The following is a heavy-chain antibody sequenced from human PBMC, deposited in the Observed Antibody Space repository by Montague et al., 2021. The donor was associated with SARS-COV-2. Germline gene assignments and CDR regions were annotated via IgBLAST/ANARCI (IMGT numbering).Heavy chain of an antibody. D-gene: IGHD2-15*01. CDR1: GFTFSSYS. Sequence: SLRPSCAASGFTFSSYSMNWVRQAPGKGLEWVSSISSSSSYIYYADSVKGRFTISRDNAKNSLYLQMNSLRAEDTVVYYCARDLLDYYYYYGMDVWGQGTTVTVSS. V-gene: IGHV3-21*01. J-gene: IGHJ6*02. CDR3: ARDLLDYYYYYGMDV. CDR2: ISSSSSYI.